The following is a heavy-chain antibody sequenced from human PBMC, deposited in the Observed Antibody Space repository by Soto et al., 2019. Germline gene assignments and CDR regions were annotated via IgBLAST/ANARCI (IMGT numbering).Heavy chain of an antibody. V-gene: IGHV3-48*02. CDR2: ISSSSTI. CDR3: AREAGTWHLPLNWFDP. D-gene: IGHD6-19*01. CDR1: GFTFSSYS. Sequence: PGGSLRLSCAASGFTFSSYSMNWVRQAPGKGLEWVSYISSSSTIYYADSVKGRFTISRDNAKNSLYLQMNSLRDEDTAVYYCAREAGTWHLPLNWFDPWGQGTRVTVSS. J-gene: IGHJ5*02.